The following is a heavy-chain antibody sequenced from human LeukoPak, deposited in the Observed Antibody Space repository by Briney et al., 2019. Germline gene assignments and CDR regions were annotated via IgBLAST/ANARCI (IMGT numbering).Heavy chain of an antibody. D-gene: IGHD6-19*01. CDR2: IKSKTDGGTT. CDR1: GFTFSNAW. CDR3: TTTYSSGWYGGDYYYGMDV. V-gene: IGHV3-15*01. J-gene: IGHJ6*02. Sequence: PGGSLRLSCAASGFTFSNAWMSWVRQAPGKGVEWVGRIKSKTDGGTTDYAAPVKGRFTISRDDSKNTLYLQMNSLKTEDTAVYYCTTTYSSGWYGGDYYYGMDVWGQGTTVTVSS.